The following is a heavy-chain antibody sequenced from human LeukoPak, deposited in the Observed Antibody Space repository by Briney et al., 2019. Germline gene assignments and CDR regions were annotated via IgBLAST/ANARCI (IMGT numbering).Heavy chain of an antibody. CDR1: GFTFDDYS. Sequence: PGGSLRLSCAASGFTFDDYSMHWVRQVPGKGLEWVSLISGDGGSTYYADSVKGRFTISRDNSKDSLYLQMNSLRTEDTALYYCAKDYYASGTYYKNPFNYWGQGTLVTVSS. D-gene: IGHD3-10*01. CDR2: ISGDGGST. J-gene: IGHJ4*02. CDR3: AKDYYASGTYYKNPFNY. V-gene: IGHV3-43*02.